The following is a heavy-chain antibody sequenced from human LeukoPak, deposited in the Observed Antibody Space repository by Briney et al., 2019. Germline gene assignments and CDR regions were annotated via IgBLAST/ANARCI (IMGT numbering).Heavy chain of an antibody. Sequence: SGGSLRLSCAASGFTFSSYAMSWVRQAPEKGLEWVSAISGSGGSTYYADSVKGRFTISRDNSKNTLYLQMNSMRAEDTAVYYCAKAQAKTTHFMIVVGINGSPLDYWGQGTLVTVSS. CDR1: GFTFSSYA. CDR3: AKAQAKTTHFMIVVGINGSPLDY. CDR2: ISGSGGST. V-gene: IGHV3-23*01. D-gene: IGHD3-22*01. J-gene: IGHJ4*02.